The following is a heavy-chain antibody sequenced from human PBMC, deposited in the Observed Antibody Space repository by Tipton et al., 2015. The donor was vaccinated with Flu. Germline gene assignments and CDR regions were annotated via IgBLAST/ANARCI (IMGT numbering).Heavy chain of an antibody. CDR3: AITDIVVVPAAIGAFDI. D-gene: IGHD2-2*02. CDR1: GGTFSSYA. Sequence: QSGAEVKKPGSSVKVSCKASGGTFSSYAISWVRQAPGQGLEWMGGIIPIFGTANYAQKFQGRVTITADESTSTAYMELSSLRSEDTAVYYCAITDIVVVPAAIGAFDIWGQGTMVTVSS. J-gene: IGHJ3*02. CDR2: IIPIFGTA. V-gene: IGHV1-69*01.